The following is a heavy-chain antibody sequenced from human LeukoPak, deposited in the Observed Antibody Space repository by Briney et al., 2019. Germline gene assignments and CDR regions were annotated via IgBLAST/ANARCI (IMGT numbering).Heavy chain of an antibody. CDR1: GGSISSGGYY. J-gene: IGHJ4*02. Sequence: SETLSLTCTVSGGSISSGGYYWGWIRQPPGKGLGWIGSIYYSGSTYYNPSLKSRVTISVDTSKNQFSLKLSSVTAADTAVYYCARDYAIDRGYSYGVDYWGQGTLVTVSS. D-gene: IGHD5-18*01. CDR2: IYYSGST. V-gene: IGHV4-39*07. CDR3: ARDYAIDRGYSYGVDY.